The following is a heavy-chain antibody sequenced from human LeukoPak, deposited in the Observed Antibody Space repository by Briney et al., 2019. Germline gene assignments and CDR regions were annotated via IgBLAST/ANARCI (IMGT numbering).Heavy chain of an antibody. J-gene: IGHJ4*02. V-gene: IGHV1-69*01. CDR3: ARVAVVAATTPRDY. D-gene: IGHD2-15*01. CDR2: IIPIFGTA. CDR1: GGTFSSDA. Sequence: SVKVSCKXSGGTFSSDAISWVRQAPGQGLEWMGGIIPIFGTANYSQKFQGRVTITADESTSTAYMELSSLRSEDTAVYYCARVAVVAATTPRDYWGQGTLVTVSS.